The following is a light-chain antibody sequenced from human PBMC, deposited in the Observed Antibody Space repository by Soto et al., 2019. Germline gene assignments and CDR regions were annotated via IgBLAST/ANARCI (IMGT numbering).Light chain of an antibody. CDR1: SSEVGSYNL. Sequence: QSALTQPASVSGSPGQPITISCTGTSSEVGSYNLVSWYQQHPGKAPKVMIYEDIKRPSGVSNRFSGSKSDNTASLTISGLQAEDEADYYCCSYADSSTYVFGTGTKLTVL. CDR3: CSYADSSTYV. V-gene: IGLV2-23*01. CDR2: EDI. J-gene: IGLJ1*01.